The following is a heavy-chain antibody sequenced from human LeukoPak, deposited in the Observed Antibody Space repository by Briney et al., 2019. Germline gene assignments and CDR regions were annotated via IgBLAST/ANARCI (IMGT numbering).Heavy chain of an antibody. CDR3: GKTTVGYSSGQKPAWPVDF. D-gene: IGHD5-18*01. CDR1: EFTFGSHA. J-gene: IGHJ4*02. V-gene: IGHV3-23*01. Sequence: SGGSLRLSCEASEFTFGSHAMYWVRQAPGKGLEWVAGIFGSGGSPHYADSVKGRFTISRDNPRNTVYLQINSLRDDDTAVYYCGKTTVGYSSGQKPAWPVDFWGQGTLVTVSS. CDR2: IFGSGGSP.